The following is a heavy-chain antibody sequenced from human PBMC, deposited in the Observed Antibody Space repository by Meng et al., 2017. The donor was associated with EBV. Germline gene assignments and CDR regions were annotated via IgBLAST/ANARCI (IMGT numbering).Heavy chain of an antibody. Sequence: QVQVVRSGGVVKKPGASVKVSCKTSGYMFANDGIHWERRAPGHGLEWLGWINNVNGDTNYAQKFQDRVTMTTDTSTTTVTMELRSLRYDDTAEYYCARESSGSGWSFDIWGQGTLGTVSA. V-gene: IGHV1-18*04. CDR1: GYMFANDG. CDR2: INNVNGDT. J-gene: IGHJ4*02. CDR3: ARESSGSGWSFDI. D-gene: IGHD6-19*01.